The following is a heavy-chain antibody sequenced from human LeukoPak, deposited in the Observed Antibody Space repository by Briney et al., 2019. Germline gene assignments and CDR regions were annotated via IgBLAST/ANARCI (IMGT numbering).Heavy chain of an antibody. Sequence: ASVNVSCKASGYSFTSNDINWVRQATGQGLEWMGWMNLNSGNTGYAQKFQGRVTMTRNTSISTAYMELSSLRSEDTAVYYCARGREPNVGSGAFDIWGQGTMVTVSS. J-gene: IGHJ3*02. V-gene: IGHV1-8*01. CDR3: ARGREPNVGSGAFDI. CDR1: GYSFTSND. CDR2: MNLNSGNT. D-gene: IGHD1-14*01.